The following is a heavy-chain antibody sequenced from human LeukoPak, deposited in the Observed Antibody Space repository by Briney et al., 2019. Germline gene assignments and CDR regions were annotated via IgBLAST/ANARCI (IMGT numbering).Heavy chain of an antibody. Sequence: GGSLRLSCAASGFTFSSYSMNWVRQAPGKGLEWVSSISSSSSYIYYADSEKGRFTISRDNAKNSLYLQMNSLRAEDTAVYYCARGATVVTAPFDYWGQGTLVTVSS. CDR3: ARGATVVTAPFDY. V-gene: IGHV3-21*01. CDR2: ISSSSSYI. D-gene: IGHD4-23*01. J-gene: IGHJ4*02. CDR1: GFTFSSYS.